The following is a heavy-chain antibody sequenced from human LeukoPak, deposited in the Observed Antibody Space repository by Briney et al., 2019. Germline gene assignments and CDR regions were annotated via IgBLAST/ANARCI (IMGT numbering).Heavy chain of an antibody. V-gene: IGHV4-30-2*01. J-gene: IGHJ4*02. Sequence: PSQTLSLTCAVSGGSISSGGYSWSWIRQPPGKGLEWIGYIYHSGSTYYNPSLKSRVTISVDTSKNQFSLKLSSVTAADTAVYYCARSVNGGCLDYWGQGTLVTVSS. CDR2: IYHSGST. CDR1: GGSISSGGYS. CDR3: ARSVNGGCLDY. D-gene: IGHD2-15*01.